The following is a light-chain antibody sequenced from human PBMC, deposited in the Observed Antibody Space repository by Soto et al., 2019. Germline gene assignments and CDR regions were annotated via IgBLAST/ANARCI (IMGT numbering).Light chain of an antibody. V-gene: IGLV2-14*01. CDR1: SSDVGGYDY. CDR2: DVT. Sequence: QSALTQPASVSGSPGQSITISCTGTSSDVGGYDYVSWYQQHPGEAPRLMIYDVTNRPSGVSNRFSGSKSGNTASLTISGLQAEDEADYYCNSYTSSVSVLFGGGTKLTVL. J-gene: IGLJ2*01. CDR3: NSYTSSVSVL.